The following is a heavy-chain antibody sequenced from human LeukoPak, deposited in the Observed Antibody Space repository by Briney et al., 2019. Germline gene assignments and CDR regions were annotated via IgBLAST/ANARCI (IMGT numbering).Heavy chain of an antibody. D-gene: IGHD3-10*01. V-gene: IGHV3-15*01. CDR2: IRKQSDGGTA. J-gene: IGHJ4*02. CDR1: GFTVNQAW. Sequence: GGSLRLSCAASGFTVNQAWMSWVRQAPGKGLEWVGRIRKQSDGGTADSAAPVKGRITISRDDSKNMLYLQMSSLRTEDTALYYCTTSLGPGELSGFDHWGQGTLVTVAS. CDR3: TTSLGPGELSGFDH.